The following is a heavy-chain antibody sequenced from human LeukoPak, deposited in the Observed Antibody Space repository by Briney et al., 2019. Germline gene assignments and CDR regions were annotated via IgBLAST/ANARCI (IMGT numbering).Heavy chain of an antibody. CDR2: IFHSGKT. J-gene: IGHJ4*02. V-gene: IGHV4-38-2*01. CDR3: VRLRWELLAPYFDH. D-gene: IGHD2-15*01. CDR1: GYSISSGYY. Sequence: SETLSLTCAVSGYSISSGYYWGWIRQSPEKGLEWIGSIFHSGKTYYNLPLKSRVTISVDTSKNQFSLKLTSVTVADTAMYYCVRLRWELLAPYFDHWGQGAFVIVSS.